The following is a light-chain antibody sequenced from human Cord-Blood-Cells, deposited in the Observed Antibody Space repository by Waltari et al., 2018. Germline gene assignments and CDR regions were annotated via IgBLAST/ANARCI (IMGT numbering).Light chain of an antibody. CDR3: SSYAGSNHLV. CDR2: EVS. J-gene: IGLJ2*01. CDR1: SSAVGGYNY. Sequence: QSARTQPPSASGSPGQSVTIPCTGPSSAVGGYNYASGYQQHPGKAPNLMIYEVSKRPSWVPDRFSGSKSGNTASLPVSGLQAEDEADYYCSSYAGSNHLVFGGGTKLTVL. V-gene: IGLV2-8*01.